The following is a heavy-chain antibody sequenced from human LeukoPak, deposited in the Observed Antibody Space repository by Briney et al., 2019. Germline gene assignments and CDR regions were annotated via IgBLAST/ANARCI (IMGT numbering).Heavy chain of an antibody. CDR2: IYSSGST. V-gene: IGHV4-59*01. Sequence: MPSETLSLACTVSGGSISGYYWSWIRQPPGKGLEWIGFIYSSGSTNYNPSLESRVNVSVDTSKNQFSLKLSSVTAADTAVYYCARSSSRGFQTDYWGQGTLVTVSS. CDR3: ARSSSRGFQTDY. J-gene: IGHJ4*02. CDR1: GGSISGYY. D-gene: IGHD6-19*01.